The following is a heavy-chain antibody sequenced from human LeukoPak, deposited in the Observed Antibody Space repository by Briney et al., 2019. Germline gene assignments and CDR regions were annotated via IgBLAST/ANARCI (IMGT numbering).Heavy chain of an antibody. D-gene: IGHD6-19*01. V-gene: IGHV3-23*01. CDR3: AKDVVPDSGWDLDY. CDR2: IYPSGDST. Sequence: PGGSLRLSCAASGFTFSTYSMTWVRQGPGKGLEWVSSIYPSGDSTFYAESVKGRFTISRDNSKNTLYLQMSSLRTEDTAIYYCAKDVVPDSGWDLDYWGQGTLVTVSS. J-gene: IGHJ4*02. CDR1: GFTFSTYS.